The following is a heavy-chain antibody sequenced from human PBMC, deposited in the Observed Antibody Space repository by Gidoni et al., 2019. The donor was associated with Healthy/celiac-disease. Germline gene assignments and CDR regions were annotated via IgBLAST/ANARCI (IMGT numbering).Heavy chain of an antibody. CDR1: GGSISSGGYS. CDR3: ARDISVTGRGEIGAFDI. CDR2: IYYSGST. V-gene: IGHV4-31*01. J-gene: IGHJ3*02. D-gene: IGHD1-20*01. Sequence: QVQLQESGPGLVKPSQTLSLTGTVSGGSISSGGYSWSWIRQHPGKCLEWIGYIYYSGSTYYNPSLKSLVTISVYTSKNQFSLKLSSVSAADTAVYYCARDISVTGRGEIGAFDIWGQVTMVTVSS.